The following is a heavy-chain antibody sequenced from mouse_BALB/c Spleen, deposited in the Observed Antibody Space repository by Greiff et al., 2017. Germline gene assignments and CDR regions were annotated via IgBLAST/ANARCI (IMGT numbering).Heavy chain of an antibody. CDR1: GYTFTSYV. Sequence: EVQLQQSGPELVKPGASVKMSCKASGYTFTSYVMHWVKQKPGQGLEWIGYINPYNDGTKYNEKFKGKATLTSDKSSSTAYMELSSLTSEDSAVYYCARRGQLALRHYAMDYWGQGTSVTVSS. J-gene: IGHJ4*01. D-gene: IGHD3-2*01. CDR2: INPYNDGT. V-gene: IGHV1-14*01. CDR3: ARRGQLALRHYAMDY.